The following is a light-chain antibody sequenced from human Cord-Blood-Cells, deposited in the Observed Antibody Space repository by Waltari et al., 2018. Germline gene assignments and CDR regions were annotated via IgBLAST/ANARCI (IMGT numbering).Light chain of an antibody. Sequence: IQLTQSQSSLSASVGDRVTITCRASQGISSYLAWYQQKPGKAPKLLIYAASTLQSGVPSRFSGSGSGTDFTLTISSLQPEDFATYYCQQLNSYPPSITFGQGTRLEIK. CDR3: QQLNSYPPSIT. J-gene: IGKJ5*01. CDR1: QGISSY. CDR2: AAS. V-gene: IGKV1-9*01.